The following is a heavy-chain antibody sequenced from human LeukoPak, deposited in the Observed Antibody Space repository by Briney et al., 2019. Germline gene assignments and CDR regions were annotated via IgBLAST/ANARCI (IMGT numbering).Heavy chain of an antibody. CDR3: ARDLTAMAP. CDR2: INPNSGNT. Sequence: ASVKVSCKASGYTFTGYYMHWVRQAPGQGLEWMGWINPNSGNTNYAQKLQGRVTMTTDTSTSTAYMELRSLRSDDTAVYYCARDLTAMAPWGQGTLVTVSS. CDR1: GYTFTGYY. V-gene: IGHV1-18*04. D-gene: IGHD5-24*01. J-gene: IGHJ5*02.